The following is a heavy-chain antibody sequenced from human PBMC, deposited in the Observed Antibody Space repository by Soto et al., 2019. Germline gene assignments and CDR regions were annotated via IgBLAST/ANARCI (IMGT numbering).Heavy chain of an antibody. CDR3: ARDKAGYYYDSSGYYPC. CDR2: IKQDGSEK. CDR1: GFTFSSYW. Sequence: QPGGSLRLSCAASGFTFSSYWMSWVRQAPGKGVEWVANIKQDGSEKYYVDSVKGRFTISRDNAKNSLYLQMNSLRAEDTAVYYCARDKAGYYYDSSGYYPCWGQGTLVTVSS. V-gene: IGHV3-7*01. D-gene: IGHD3-22*01. J-gene: IGHJ4*02.